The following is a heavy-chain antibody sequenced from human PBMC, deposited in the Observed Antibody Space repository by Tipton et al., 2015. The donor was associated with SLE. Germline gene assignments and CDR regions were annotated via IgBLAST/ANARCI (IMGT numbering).Heavy chain of an antibody. Sequence: SLRLSCAASGFTFKSYAMHWVRQAPGKGLEWVSGIESDGSSTNNADSVKGRFTISRDNAKNTLHLQMNSLTAEDTAVYYCARGGYYTSSPIDYWGQGTLVTVSS. V-gene: IGHV3-74*01. CDR3: ARGGYYTSSPIDY. D-gene: IGHD6-6*01. CDR2: IESDGSST. CDR1: GFTFKSYA. J-gene: IGHJ4*02.